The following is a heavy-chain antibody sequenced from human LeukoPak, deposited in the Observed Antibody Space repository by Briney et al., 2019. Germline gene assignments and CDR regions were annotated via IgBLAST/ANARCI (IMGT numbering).Heavy chain of an antibody. Sequence: SVTVSCMASGGTFSMYAISWVRQAPGQGLEWMGAIIPIFGTANYAQKFQGRVTITADESTSTAYMEVSSLRSEDTAVYYCARAYSGYDFFDYWGQGILVTVSS. CDR1: GGTFSMYA. CDR2: IIPIFGTA. D-gene: IGHD5-12*01. J-gene: IGHJ4*02. V-gene: IGHV1-69*13. CDR3: ARAYSGYDFFDY.